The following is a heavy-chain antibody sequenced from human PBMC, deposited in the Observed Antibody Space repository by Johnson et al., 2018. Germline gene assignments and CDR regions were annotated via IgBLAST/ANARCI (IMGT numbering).Heavy chain of an antibody. CDR3: ARDEGDAFDI. CDR1: GFTFSTYG. Sequence: QVQLVQSGGGVVQPGRSLRLSCAASGFTFSTYGMHWVRQAPGKGLEWVAVIWYDGSNKYYVDSVKGRFTISRDNSKNTLYLQMNSLRAEDTAVYYCARDEGDAFDIWGQVTMVTVSS. V-gene: IGHV3-33*01. J-gene: IGHJ3*02. CDR2: IWYDGSNK.